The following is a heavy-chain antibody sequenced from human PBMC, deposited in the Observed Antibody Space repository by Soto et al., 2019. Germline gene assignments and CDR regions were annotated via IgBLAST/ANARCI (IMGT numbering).Heavy chain of an antibody. CDR3: ARYYYCAGIGEEPKNWFEP. J-gene: IGHJ5*02. V-gene: IGHV1-3*01. Sequence: ASVKVSCKASGYTFTSYAMHWVRQAPGQRREWMGWINAGNGNTKYSQKFQGRVTITRDTSASTAYRELSSLRSEDTAVYYGARYYYCAGIGEEPKNWFEPWVQGTLVTGTS. CDR1: GYTFTSYA. D-gene: IGHD3-10*01. CDR2: INAGNGNT.